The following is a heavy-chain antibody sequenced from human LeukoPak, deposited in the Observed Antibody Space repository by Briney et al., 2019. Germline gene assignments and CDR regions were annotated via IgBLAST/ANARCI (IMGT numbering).Heavy chain of an antibody. V-gene: IGHV3-74*01. J-gene: IGHJ5*02. CDR1: GFTCSSYW. CDR3: ARRYCGSPSCVNWFDP. CDR2: INGDDSST. D-gene: IGHD2-2*01. Sequence: GSLRLSCAASGFTCSSYWMYWVRQAPRKGLVWASLINGDDSSTSYADPVKGRFTISRDNAKNTLFLQMNSLRAEDTAVYYCARRYCGSPSCVNWFDPWGQGALVTVSS.